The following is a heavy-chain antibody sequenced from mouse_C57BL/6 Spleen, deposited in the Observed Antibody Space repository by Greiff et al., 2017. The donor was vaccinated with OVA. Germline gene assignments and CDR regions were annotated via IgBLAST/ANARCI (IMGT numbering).Heavy chain of an antibody. J-gene: IGHJ1*03. V-gene: IGHV5S21*01. Sequence: EVKVEESGEGLVKPGGSLKLSCAASGFTFSSYAMSWVRQTPEKRLEWVAYISSGGDYIYYADTVKGRFTISRDNARNTLYLQMSSLKSEDTAMYYCTRGGNYGSSYVWYFDVWGTGTTVTVSS. CDR2: ISSGGDYI. CDR1: GFTFSSYA. CDR3: TRGGNYGSSYVWYFDV. D-gene: IGHD1-1*01.